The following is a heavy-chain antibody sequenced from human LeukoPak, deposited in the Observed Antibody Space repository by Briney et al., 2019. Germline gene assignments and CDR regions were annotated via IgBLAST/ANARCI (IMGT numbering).Heavy chain of an antibody. J-gene: IGHJ4*02. V-gene: IGHV1-8*01. CDR1: GYTFTSSD. CDR3: ARGRSGLAAAGTYDY. D-gene: IGHD6-13*01. Sequence: GASVKVSCKASGYTFTSSDINWVRQATGQGLEWMGWINPKSGRTGYAKKFQDGVSMTMNTSISTAYMEVSSLRFDDTAVYYCARGRSGLAAAGTYDYWGQGTLITVSS. CDR2: INPKSGRT.